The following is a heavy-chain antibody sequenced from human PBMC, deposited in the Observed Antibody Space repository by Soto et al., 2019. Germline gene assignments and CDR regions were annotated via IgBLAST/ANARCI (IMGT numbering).Heavy chain of an antibody. CDR3: ARTRAEAAPTGKGEYFQH. J-gene: IGHJ1*01. V-gene: IGHV3-33*01. D-gene: IGHD6-13*01. CDR1: GFTFSIYG. CDR2: IWSYGSNK. Sequence: GGSLRLSWAASGFTFSIYGMHLVLRAPGKGLEGVAVIWSYGSNKYYADSVKGRFTISRENSKNTLYLQMNSLRAEDTDVYYCARTRAEAAPTGKGEYFQHGGQGTLVTVSS.